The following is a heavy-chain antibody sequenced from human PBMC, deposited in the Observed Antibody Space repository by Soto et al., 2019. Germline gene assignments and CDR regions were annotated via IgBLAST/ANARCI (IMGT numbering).Heavy chain of an antibody. CDR2: ISFDGSKE. J-gene: IGHJ4*02. V-gene: IGHV3-30*03. CDR1: GFNLNDYG. Sequence: QGVLVESGGGVALPGRSLRLSCAAFGFNLNDYGVHWVRQASGKGLEWVAVISFDGSKEYYGDAVKGRYTISTDNSENTVYLQMNSLRAEDTAVYYCVILVKEMFDQGDYWGQGTRVTVDS. D-gene: IGHD2-21*01. CDR3: VILVKEMFDQGDY.